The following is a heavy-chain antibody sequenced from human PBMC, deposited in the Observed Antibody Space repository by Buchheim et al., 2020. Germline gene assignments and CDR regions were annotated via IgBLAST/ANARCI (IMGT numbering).Heavy chain of an antibody. V-gene: IGHV4-61*02. J-gene: IGHJ4*02. D-gene: IGHD2-8*01. Sequence: QVQLQESGPGLVKPSQILSLTCTVSGGSISSGSYRWSWIRQPAGKGLEWIGRIHPSGSPHYNPSLTSRVTISLDTSKNQFFLHLSSVTAADTAVYYCARDTGNGATLFEYWGQGT. CDR2: IHPSGSP. CDR1: GGSISSGSYR. CDR3: ARDTGNGATLFEY.